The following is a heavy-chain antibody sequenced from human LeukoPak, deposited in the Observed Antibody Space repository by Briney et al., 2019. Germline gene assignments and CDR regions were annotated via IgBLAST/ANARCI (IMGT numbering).Heavy chain of an antibody. CDR1: GGSINSYF. CDR2: ISYSGST. Sequence: PSETLSLTCTVSGGSINSYFWSWIRQPPGKGLEWIGFISYSGSTNSNPSLKSRVTISVDTSKSQVSLKLSSVTAADTAVYYCARGGAYYGSGSYLGIWGQGTLVTVSS. J-gene: IGHJ4*02. CDR3: ARGGAYYGSGSYLGI. D-gene: IGHD3-10*01. V-gene: IGHV4-59*08.